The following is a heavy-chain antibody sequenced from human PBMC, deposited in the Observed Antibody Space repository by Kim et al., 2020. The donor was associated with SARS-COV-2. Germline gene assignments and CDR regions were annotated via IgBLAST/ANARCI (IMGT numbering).Heavy chain of an antibody. J-gene: IGHJ6*02. CDR3: ARYRPPVSHYYYYGMDV. D-gene: IGHD3-16*01. CDR2: IYYSGST. Sequence: SETLSLTCTVSGGSISSYYWSWIRQPPGKGLEWIGYIYYSGSTNYNPSLKSRVTISVDTSKNQFSLKLSSVTAADTAVYYCARYRPPVSHYYYYGMDVWGQGTTVTVSS. CDR1: GGSISSYY. V-gene: IGHV4-59*13.